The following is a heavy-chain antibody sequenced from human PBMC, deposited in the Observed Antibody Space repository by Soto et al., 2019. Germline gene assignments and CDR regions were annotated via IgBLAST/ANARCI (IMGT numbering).Heavy chain of an antibody. CDR2: IYYSGSN. V-gene: IGHV4-31*03. CDR1: GGSISSGAHY. J-gene: IGHJ4*02. D-gene: IGHD4-17*01. Sequence: QVQLQESGPGLVKPSQTLSLTCTVSGGSISSGAHYWSWIRQLPGKGLEWIGNIYYSGSNYYNPFLKSRVTISVDTSNNHFSLNLSYVTAADTAIYYCARDRYGVPRGDYFDSWGQGILVTVSS. CDR3: ARDRYGVPRGDYFDS.